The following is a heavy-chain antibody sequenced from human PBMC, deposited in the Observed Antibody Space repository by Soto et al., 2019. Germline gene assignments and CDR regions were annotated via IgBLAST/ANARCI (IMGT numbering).Heavy chain of an antibody. CDR2: ISWSRVNI. V-gene: IGHV3-9*01. J-gene: IGHJ2*01. CDR3: AKDASGDYDRGYFNL. CDR1: GFNFDDYA. D-gene: IGHD3-22*01. Sequence: QLVESGGGLVQLGRSLRLSCTASGFNFDDYAMHWVRQAPGKGLEWVSGISWSRVNIGYADSVKGRFTISRDNSADSLLLQIDSPRTDDTALYFCAKDASGDYDRGYFNLWGRGTLVTVPS.